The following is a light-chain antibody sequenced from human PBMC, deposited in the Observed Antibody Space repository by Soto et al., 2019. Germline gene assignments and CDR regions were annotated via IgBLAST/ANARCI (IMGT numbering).Light chain of an antibody. CDR3: ATWDDRLTAWV. CDR2: YND. V-gene: IGLV1-36*01. CDR1: NSNIGSNA. Sequence: QSVLTQSPSVSGAPRQSVNISCSGNNSNIGSNAVHGYQQLPGKAPKLLMYYNDMLPSGVSDRFSGSKSGTSASLAISGLQSEDEGDYYCATWDDRLTAWVFGAGTKLTVL. J-gene: IGLJ3*02.